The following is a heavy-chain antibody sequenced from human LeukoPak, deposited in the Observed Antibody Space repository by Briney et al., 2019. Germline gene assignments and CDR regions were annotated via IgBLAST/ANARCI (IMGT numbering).Heavy chain of an antibody. J-gene: IGHJ4*02. CDR2: IIPIFGTA. Sequence: SSVEVSCKASGGTFSSYAISWVRQAPGQGLEWMGGIIPIFGTANYAQKFQGRVTITADESTSTAYMELSSLRSEDTAVYYCARDGPGSSSWPPGGDYWGQGTLVTVSS. CDR1: GGTFSSYA. CDR3: ARDGPGSSSWPPGGDY. V-gene: IGHV1-69*01. D-gene: IGHD6-13*01.